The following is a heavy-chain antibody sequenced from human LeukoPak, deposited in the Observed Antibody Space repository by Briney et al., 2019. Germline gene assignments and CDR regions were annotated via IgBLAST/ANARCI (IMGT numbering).Heavy chain of an antibody. V-gene: IGHV4-59*01. CDR1: GGFISSYY. Sequence: SETLSLTXTVSGGFISSYYWSWIRQPPGKGLEWIGYIYYSGSTNYNPSLKSRVTISVDTSKNQFSLKLSSVTAADTAVYYCARGRIIGWYFDLWGPGTLVTVSS. J-gene: IGHJ2*01. CDR3: ARGRIIGWYFDL. D-gene: IGHD3-16*02. CDR2: IYYSGST.